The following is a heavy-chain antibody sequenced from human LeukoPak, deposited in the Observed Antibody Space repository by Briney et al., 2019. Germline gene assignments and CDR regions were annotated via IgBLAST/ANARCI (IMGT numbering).Heavy chain of an antibody. CDR3: ARDPEDTAMADY. V-gene: IGHV3-30*03. D-gene: IGHD5-18*01. J-gene: IGHJ4*02. CDR1: GYSISSGY. CDR2: ISYDGSNK. Sequence: LSLTCAVGGYSISSGYYWGWVRQAPGKGLEWVAVISYDGSNKYYADSVKGRLTISRDSSKNTLYLQMNSLRAEDTAVYYCARDPEDTAMADYWGQGTLVTVSS.